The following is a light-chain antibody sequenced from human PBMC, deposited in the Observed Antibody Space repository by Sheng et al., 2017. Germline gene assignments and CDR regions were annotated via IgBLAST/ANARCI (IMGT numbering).Light chain of an antibody. J-gene: IGLJ1*01. CDR2: TDS. Sequence: QSVLTQPPSASGTPGQRVTISCSGSSSNVGSSDVYWYQQLPGTAPKLLIFTDSRRHSGVPDRFSASKSGTSASLAISGLRSEDEADYYCAAWDDSMSGTYIFGTGTKVTV. CDR1: SSNVGSSD. CDR3: AAWDDSMSGTYI. V-gene: IGLV1-47*01.